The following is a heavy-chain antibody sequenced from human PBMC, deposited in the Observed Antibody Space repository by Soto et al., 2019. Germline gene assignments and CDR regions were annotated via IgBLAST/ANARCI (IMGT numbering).Heavy chain of an antibody. CDR3: ARVAFSYFGMDV. D-gene: IGHD3-3*02. J-gene: IGHJ6*02. CDR1: GGAIISYY. Sequence: PSETLSLTCSFPGGAIISYYWRWVRQPAGKGLEWIGRAFSSGSTNYNASLKSRVTMSIDTSKNEVSLTLRSVTAADTAVYYCARVAFSYFGMDVWGPGTTVTVSS. CDR2: AFSSGST. V-gene: IGHV4-4*07.